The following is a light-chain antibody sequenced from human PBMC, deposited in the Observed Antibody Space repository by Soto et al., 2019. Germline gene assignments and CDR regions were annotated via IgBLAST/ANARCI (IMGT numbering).Light chain of an antibody. CDR2: DAS. CDR1: QDINNC. Sequence: DVQMTQTPSSLPASVGDRVTITCQASQDINNCLNWYHQKPGKAPNLLIYDASNLETGVPSRFSGSVSGTECTLTISSLKTDDGATYYCQHYNSYSEAFGQGTKVDIK. J-gene: IGKJ1*01. V-gene: IGKV1-33*01. CDR3: QHYNSYSEA.